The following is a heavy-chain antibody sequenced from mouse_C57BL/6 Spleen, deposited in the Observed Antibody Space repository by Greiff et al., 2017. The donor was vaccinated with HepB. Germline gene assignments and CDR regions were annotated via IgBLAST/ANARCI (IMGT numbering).Heavy chain of an antibody. CDR1: GFTFSDYY. V-gene: IGHV5-16*01. Sequence: EVNVVESEGGLVQPGSSMKLSCTASGFTFSDYYMAWVRQVPEKGLEWVANINYDGSSTYYLDSLKSRFIISRDNAKNILYLQMSSLKSEDTATYYCAREIYQYFDVWGTGTTVTVSS. CDR3: AREIYQYFDV. J-gene: IGHJ1*03. CDR2: INYDGSST. D-gene: IGHD2-1*01.